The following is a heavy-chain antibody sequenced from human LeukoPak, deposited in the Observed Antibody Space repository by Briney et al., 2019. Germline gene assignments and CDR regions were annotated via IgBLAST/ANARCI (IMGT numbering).Heavy chain of an antibody. CDR1: GGSISSSSYY. CDR3: ARRSIAAARTWFDP. J-gene: IGHJ5*02. CDR2: IYYSGST. Sequence: SETLSLTCTVSGGSISSSSYYWGWIRQPPGKGLEWIGSIYYSGSTYYNPSLKSRVTISVDTSKNQFSLKLSSVTAADTAVYYCARRSIAAARTWFDPWGQGTLVTVSS. D-gene: IGHD6-13*01. V-gene: IGHV4-39*01.